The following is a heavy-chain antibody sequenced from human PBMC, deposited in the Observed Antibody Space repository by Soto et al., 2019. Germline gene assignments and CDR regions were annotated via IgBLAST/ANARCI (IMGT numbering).Heavy chain of an antibody. D-gene: IGHD4-17*01. V-gene: IGHV4-59*08. CDR1: GGSMSGYY. Sequence: QVQLQESGPGLVKPSETLSLTCTVSGGSMSGYYWSWIRQPPGKGLEWIGYIYYNGSPNYSPSLKSRVTISVDTSNNQFSLKLSSVTAADTAVYYCARIYGDYVYFDLWGRGTLVTVSS. CDR3: ARIYGDYVYFDL. J-gene: IGHJ2*01. CDR2: IYYNGSP.